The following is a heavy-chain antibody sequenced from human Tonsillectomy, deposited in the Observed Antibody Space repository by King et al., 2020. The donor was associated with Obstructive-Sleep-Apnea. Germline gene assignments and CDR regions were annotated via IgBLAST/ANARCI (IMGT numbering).Heavy chain of an antibody. J-gene: IGHJ3*01. CDR3: AKDSIAAAGWDF. CDR2: ISYDGSNK. CDR1: GFTFSSYG. Sequence: VQLVESGGGVVQPGRSLRLSCAASGFTFSSYGMHWVRQAPAKGLVWVAVISYDGSNKYYADSVKGRFTISRDNSKHTLYLQMNSLRAEDTAVYYCAKDSIAAAGWDFWGQGTMVTVSS. V-gene: IGHV3-30*18. D-gene: IGHD6-13*01.